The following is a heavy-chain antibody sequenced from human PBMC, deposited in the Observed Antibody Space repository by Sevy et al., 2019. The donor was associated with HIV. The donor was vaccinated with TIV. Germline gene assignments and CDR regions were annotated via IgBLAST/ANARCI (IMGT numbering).Heavy chain of an antibody. D-gene: IGHD3-10*01. CDR1: GFTFSSYG. Sequence: GGSLRLSCAASGFTFSSYGMHWVRQAPGKGLEWVAVISYDGSNKYYADSVKGRFTISRDNSKNTLYLQMNRLRDEDKAVYYCAKDYTGKRLSYSYGKDVWGQGTTVTVSS. J-gene: IGHJ6*02. CDR3: AKDYTGKRLSYSYGKDV. CDR2: ISYDGSNK. V-gene: IGHV3-30*18.